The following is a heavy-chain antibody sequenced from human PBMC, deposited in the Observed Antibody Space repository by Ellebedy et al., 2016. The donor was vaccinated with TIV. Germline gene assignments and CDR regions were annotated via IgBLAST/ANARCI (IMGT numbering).Heavy chain of an antibody. CDR2: ISSSGDIT. CDR1: GFSFSTYG. V-gene: IGHV3-23*01. Sequence: GGSLRLSXTASGFSFSTYGMSWVRQAPGKGLEWVSAISSSGDITFYADSVMGRFAISRDNSKKTVHLQMNSLRAEETALYYCVKRAGATVAGRAFDIWGQGTMVTVSS. CDR3: VKRAGATVAGRAFDI. J-gene: IGHJ3*02. D-gene: IGHD6-13*01.